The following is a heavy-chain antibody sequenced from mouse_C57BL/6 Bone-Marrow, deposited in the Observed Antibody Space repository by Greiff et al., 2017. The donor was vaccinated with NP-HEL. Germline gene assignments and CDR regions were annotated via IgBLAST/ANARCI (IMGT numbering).Heavy chain of an antibody. J-gene: IGHJ4*01. D-gene: IGHD2-3*01. CDR1: GYTFTSYW. V-gene: IGHV1-72*01. CDR2: IDPNSGGT. CDR3: ARVYDGYLYYAMDY. Sequence: QVQLQQPGAELVKPGASVKLSCKASGYTFTSYWMHWVKQRPGRGLEWIGRIDPNSGGTKYNEKFKSKATLTVDKPSITAYMQLSSLTSEDSAVYYCARVYDGYLYYAMDYWGQGTSVTVSS.